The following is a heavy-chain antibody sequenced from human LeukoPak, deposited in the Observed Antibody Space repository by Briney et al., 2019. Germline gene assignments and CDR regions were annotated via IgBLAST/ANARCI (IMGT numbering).Heavy chain of an antibody. J-gene: IGHJ6*02. CDR1: GFTFSSYA. CDR2: ISYDGSNK. D-gene: IGHD3-10*01. CDR3: ARDRRALRVGYYGSGSYYNSDYYYYGMDV. V-gene: IGHV3-30-3*01. Sequence: GGSLRLSCAASGFTFSSYAMHWVRQAPGKGLEWVVVISYDGSNKYYADSVKGRFTISRDNAKNSLYLQMNSLRAEDTAVYYCARDRRALRVGYYGSGSYYNSDYYYYGMDVWGQGTTVTVSS.